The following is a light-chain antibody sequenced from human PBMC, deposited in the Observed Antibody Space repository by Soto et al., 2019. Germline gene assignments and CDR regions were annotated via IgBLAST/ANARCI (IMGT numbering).Light chain of an antibody. CDR1: SSNIGAGYV. CDR3: NSFTTSSTYV. V-gene: IGLV1-40*01. Sequence: QSVLTQPPSVSGAPGQRVTISCTGSSSNIGAGYVVHWYQQPPGTAPKLIIYEVNNRPSGVPDRFSGSKSGNTASLTISGLQAEDEADYYCNSFTTSSTYVFRTGTKVTVL. CDR2: EVN. J-gene: IGLJ1*01.